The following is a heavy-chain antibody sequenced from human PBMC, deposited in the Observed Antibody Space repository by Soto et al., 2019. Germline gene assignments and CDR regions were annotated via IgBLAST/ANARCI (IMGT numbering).Heavy chain of an antibody. Sequence: LRLSCAASGFTFSSYAMSWVRQAPGKGLEWVSAISGSGGSTYYADSVKGRFTISRDNSKNTLYLQMNSLRAEDTAVYYCAKEVTAGTQYYYYYYGMDVWGQGTTVTVSS. CDR2: ISGSGGST. D-gene: IGHD6-19*01. CDR1: GFTFSSYA. V-gene: IGHV3-23*01. CDR3: AKEVTAGTQYYYYYYGMDV. J-gene: IGHJ6*02.